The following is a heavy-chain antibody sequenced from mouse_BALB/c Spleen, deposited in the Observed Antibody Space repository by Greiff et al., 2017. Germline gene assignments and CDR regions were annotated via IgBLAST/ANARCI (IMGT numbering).Heavy chain of an antibody. V-gene: IGHV1-77*01. CDR2: IYPGSGNT. CDR3: ARLAYYGNNYAMDY. J-gene: IGHJ4*01. D-gene: IGHD2-10*01. CDR1: GYTFTDYY. Sequence: QVQLKESGAELARPGASVTLSCKASGYTFTDYYINWVKQRTGQGLEWIGEIYPGSGNTYYNEKFKCKATLTADKSSSTAYMQLSSLTSEDSAVYFCARLAYYGNNYAMDYWGQGTSDTVAS.